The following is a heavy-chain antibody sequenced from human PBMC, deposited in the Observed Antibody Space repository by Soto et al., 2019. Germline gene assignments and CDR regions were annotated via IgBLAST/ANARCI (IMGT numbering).Heavy chain of an antibody. J-gene: IGHJ6*02. Sequence: SLRLACAASGFTFDDYAIHWVRQAPGKGLEWVSGISWNSGSIGYADSVKGRFTISRDNAKNSLYLQMNSLRAEDTALYYCAKDKSSGYNYYYYGMDVWGQGSTVTVSS. CDR2: ISWNSGSI. CDR1: GFTFDDYA. D-gene: IGHD3-10*01. CDR3: AKDKSSGYNYYYYGMDV. V-gene: IGHV3-9*01.